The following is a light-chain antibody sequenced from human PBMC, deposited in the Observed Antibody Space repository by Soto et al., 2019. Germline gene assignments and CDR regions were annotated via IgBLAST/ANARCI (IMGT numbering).Light chain of an antibody. V-gene: IGKV3-11*01. Sequence: EDVLTQSPATLSLSPGERATLSCRASKSVSSNLACYQQRPCQAPRLLIYDASNRATGIPARFSGSGSGTDFTLTSSSLQPEDFARYSCQQRSNLPPTFGGGTKVEIK. J-gene: IGKJ4*01. CDR1: KSVSSN. CDR2: DAS. CDR3: QQRSNLPPT.